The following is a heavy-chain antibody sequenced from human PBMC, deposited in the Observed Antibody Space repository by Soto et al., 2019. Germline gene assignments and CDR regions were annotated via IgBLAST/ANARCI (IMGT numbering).Heavy chain of an antibody. D-gene: IGHD1-20*01. V-gene: IGHV1-46*01. CDR1: GYTFTSYY. J-gene: IGHJ6*02. CDR3: AREITGDYYYGMDV. CDR2: INPSGGST. Sequence: ASVKVSCKASGYTFTSYYMHWVRQAPGQGLEWMGIINPSGGSTSYARKCQGRVTMTRDTSTSAVYMELSSLRSEDTAVYYCAREITGDYYYGMDVWGQGTTVTVSS.